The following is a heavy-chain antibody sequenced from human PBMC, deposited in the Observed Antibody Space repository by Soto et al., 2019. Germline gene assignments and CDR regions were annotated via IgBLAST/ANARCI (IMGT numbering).Heavy chain of an antibody. V-gene: IGHV4-39*01. CDR3: ARLYDSSGYYYGPKYFQH. D-gene: IGHD3-22*01. CDR1: GGSISSSSYY. J-gene: IGHJ1*01. Sequence: QLQLQESGPGLVKPSETLSLTCTVSGGSISSSSYYWGWIRQPPGKGLEWIGSIYYSGSTYYNPSLKSRFTISVDTSKNQFSLKLSSVTAADTAVYYCARLYDSSGYYYGPKYFQHWGQGTLVTVSS. CDR2: IYYSGST.